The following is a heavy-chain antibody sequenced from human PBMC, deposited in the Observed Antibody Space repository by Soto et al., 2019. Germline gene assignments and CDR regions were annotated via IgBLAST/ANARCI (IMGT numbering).Heavy chain of an antibody. CDR1: GFIFSEST. CDR2: VSTSGRST. CDR3: AREVVEGSSLWFDP. D-gene: IGHD2-15*01. Sequence: PGGSLRLSCSASGFIFSESTIYWVRQVPGKGLEAISAVSTSGRSTYYADSVKDRFTISRDNSKNTLFLQMGSLRPEDTAIYYCAREVVEGSSLWFDPWGQGTLVTVSS. V-gene: IGHV3-64*02. J-gene: IGHJ5*02.